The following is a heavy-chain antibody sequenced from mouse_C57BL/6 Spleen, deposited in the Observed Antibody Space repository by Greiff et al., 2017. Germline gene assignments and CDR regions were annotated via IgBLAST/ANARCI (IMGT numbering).Heavy chain of an antibody. Sequence: VQLQQSGPELVKPGASVKISCKASGYSFTGYYMNWVKQSPEKSLEWIGEINPSTGGTTYNQKFKAKATLTVDKSSSTAYMQLKSLTSEDSAVYYCADSNSYYYAMDYWGQGTAVTVSS. CDR1: GYSFTGYY. V-gene: IGHV1-42*01. J-gene: IGHJ4*01. CDR3: ADSNSYYYAMDY. CDR2: INPSTGGT. D-gene: IGHD2-5*01.